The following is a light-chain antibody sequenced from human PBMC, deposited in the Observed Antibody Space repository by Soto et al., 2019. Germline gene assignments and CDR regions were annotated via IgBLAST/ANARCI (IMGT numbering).Light chain of an antibody. CDR2: GAS. CDR3: QQYGSSSIT. CDR1: QSVSGNY. Sequence: EFVLTQSPGTLSLSPGERNTLSCWASQSVSGNYLAWYQHKPGQAPRLLVYGASTRATGIPDRFSGGGSGTDFTLTISRLEPEDFAVYYCQQYGSSSITFGQGTRLEIK. V-gene: IGKV3-20*01. J-gene: IGKJ5*01.